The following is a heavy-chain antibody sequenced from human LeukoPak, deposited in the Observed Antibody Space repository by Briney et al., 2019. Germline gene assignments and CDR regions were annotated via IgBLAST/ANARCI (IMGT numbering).Heavy chain of an antibody. CDR1: GFIFSDYY. J-gene: IGHJ1*01. Sequence: GGSLRPSCAASGFIFSDYYMSWIRQAPGKGLGWVSYISSSGSTIFYADSVKGRFTISRDNAKNSLYLQMNSLKAEDTAVYFCARVASQTGEPLEEYFQHWGQGTLVTVSS. V-gene: IGHV3-11*04. CDR2: ISSSGSTI. D-gene: IGHD1-14*01. CDR3: ARVASQTGEPLEEYFQH.